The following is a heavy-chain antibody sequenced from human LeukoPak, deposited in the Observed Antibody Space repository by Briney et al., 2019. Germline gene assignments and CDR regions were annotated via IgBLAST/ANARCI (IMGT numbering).Heavy chain of an antibody. CDR1: GYSFTNYG. D-gene: IGHD2-2*01. CDR2: ISPYNGDT. CDR3: GREFCDDARCYGPDY. J-gene: IGHJ4*02. V-gene: IGHV1-18*01. Sequence: ASVNVSCKASGYSFTNYGIDWVRQAPGQGLEWMGWISPYNGDTKYTQKFQGRVIMTTDTSTSTAYMELRSLRSDDTAVYYCGREFCDDARCYGPDYWGQGTLVTVSS.